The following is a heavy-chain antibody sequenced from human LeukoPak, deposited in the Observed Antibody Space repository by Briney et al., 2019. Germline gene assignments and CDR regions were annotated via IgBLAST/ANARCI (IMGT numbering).Heavy chain of an antibody. CDR3: ARGGRGIAAGFDY. CDR2: IRYDGSNK. Sequence: GGSLRLSCEVSDFAFSNFWMTWVRQAPGKGLEWVAFIRYDGSNKYYADSVKGRFTISRDNSKNTLYLQMNSLRAEDTAVYYCARGGRGIAAGFDYWGQGTLVTVSS. CDR1: DFAFSNFW. V-gene: IGHV3-30*02. J-gene: IGHJ4*02. D-gene: IGHD6-13*01.